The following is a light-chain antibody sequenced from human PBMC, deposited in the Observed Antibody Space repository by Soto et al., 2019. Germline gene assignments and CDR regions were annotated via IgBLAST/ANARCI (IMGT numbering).Light chain of an antibody. J-gene: IGKJ5*01. V-gene: IGKV1-39*01. CDR2: AAS. CDR1: QSISSY. Sequence: DIQMTQSPSSLSASVGDRVTITCRVSQSISSYLNWYQQKPGKAPKLPIYAASSLQSGVPSRFSGSGSGTDFTLTISSLQPEDFATYYCQQSYSTLGITFGQGTRLEIK. CDR3: QQSYSTLGIT.